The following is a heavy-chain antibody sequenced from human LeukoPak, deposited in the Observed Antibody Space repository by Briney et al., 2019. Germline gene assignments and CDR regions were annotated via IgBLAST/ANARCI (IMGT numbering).Heavy chain of an antibody. CDR2: IYYSGST. CDR3: ARTMYGDYGLLDY. V-gene: IGHV4-39*07. CDR1: GGSISSSSYY. D-gene: IGHD4-17*01. Sequence: SETLSLTCTVSGGSISSSSYYWGWIRQPPGKGLEWIGSIYYSGSTYYNPSLKSRVTISVDTSKNQFSLKLSSVTAADTAVYYCARTMYGDYGLLDYWSQGTLVSVSS. J-gene: IGHJ4*02.